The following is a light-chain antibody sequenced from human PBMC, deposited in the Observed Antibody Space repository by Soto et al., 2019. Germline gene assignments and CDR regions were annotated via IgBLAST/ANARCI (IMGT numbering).Light chain of an antibody. J-gene: IGKJ1*01. CDR2: GAS. V-gene: IGKV3-20*01. CDR1: QSVSSN. CDR3: QQYSRSPRT. Sequence: EIVLTQSPGTLSLSPGKRATLSCRASQSVSSNLAWYQQKPGQAPRLLIYGASTRATGIPARFSGSGSGTDFTLTISRLEPEDFAVYYCQQYSRSPRTFGQGTKVDIK.